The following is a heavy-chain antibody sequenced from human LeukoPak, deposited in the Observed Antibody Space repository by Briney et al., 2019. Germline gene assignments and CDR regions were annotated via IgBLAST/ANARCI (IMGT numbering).Heavy chain of an antibody. Sequence: SETLSLTCTVSGGSISSSSNYWGWIRQPPGKGLEWIGSIYYSGSTYYNPSLKSRVTISVDTSKNQFSLKLSSVTAADTAVYYCARHGGYCSSTSCFQYFHHWGQGTLVTVPS. V-gene: IGHV4-39*01. J-gene: IGHJ1*01. CDR1: GGSISSSSNY. D-gene: IGHD2-2*01. CDR3: ARHGGYCSSTSCFQYFHH. CDR2: IYYSGST.